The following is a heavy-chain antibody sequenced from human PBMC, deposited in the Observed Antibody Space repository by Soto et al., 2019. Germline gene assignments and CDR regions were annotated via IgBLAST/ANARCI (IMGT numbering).Heavy chain of an antibody. J-gene: IGHJ5*02. Sequence: PSETLSLTCAVYGGSFSGYYWSWIRQPPGKGLEWIGEINHSGSTNYNPSLKSRVTISVDTSKNQFSLKLSSVTAADTAVYYCARGGITIFGVVTKGWFDPWGQGTLVTVPS. V-gene: IGHV4-34*01. D-gene: IGHD3-3*01. CDR3: ARGGITIFGVVTKGWFDP. CDR1: GGSFSGYY. CDR2: INHSGST.